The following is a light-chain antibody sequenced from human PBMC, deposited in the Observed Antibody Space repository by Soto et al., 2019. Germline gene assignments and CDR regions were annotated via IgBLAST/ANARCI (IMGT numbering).Light chain of an antibody. CDR2: GNG. J-gene: IGLJ1*01. Sequence: QAVVTQPPSASGTPGQRVTISCSGSSSNIGSNTVNWYQQLPGTAPKLLIYGNGNRPSGVPDRFSVSKSGASASLAITGLQAEDEADYYCQSYDSEVNGLYVFGTGTKLTVL. V-gene: IGLV1-44*01. CDR3: QSYDSEVNGLYV. CDR1: SSNIGSNT.